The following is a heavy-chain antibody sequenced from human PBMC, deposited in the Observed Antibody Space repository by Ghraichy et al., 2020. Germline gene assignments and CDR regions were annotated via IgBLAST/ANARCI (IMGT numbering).Heavy chain of an antibody. D-gene: IGHD2-8*01. Sequence: GSLRLSCAASGFTVSRNYMSWVRQAPGKGLEWVSVIYSGGSTYYADSVKGRFTISRDNAKNTLYLQMNSLRAEDTAVYYCARDGYCTNGVCYTFDFGWGQGTLVTVSS. V-gene: IGHV3-53*01. J-gene: IGHJ4*02. CDR1: GFTVSRNY. CDR3: ARDGYCTNGVCYTFDFG. CDR2: IYSGGST.